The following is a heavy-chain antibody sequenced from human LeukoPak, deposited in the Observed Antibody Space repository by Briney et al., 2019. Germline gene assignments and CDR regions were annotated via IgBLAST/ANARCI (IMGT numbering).Heavy chain of an antibody. D-gene: IGHD1-26*01. CDR1: DGSISSGGYY. CDR2: ISDSGST. J-gene: IGHJ4*02. Sequence: SETLSLTCSVSDGSISSGGYYWSWIRQPPGKGLEWIGFISDSGSTSYNSSLKSRVAISVDRSKNQFSLKLTSVTAADTAVYYCARDSPKRYSGSYFDYWGQGTLVTVSS. V-gene: IGHV4-30-2*01. CDR3: ARDSPKRYSGSYFDY.